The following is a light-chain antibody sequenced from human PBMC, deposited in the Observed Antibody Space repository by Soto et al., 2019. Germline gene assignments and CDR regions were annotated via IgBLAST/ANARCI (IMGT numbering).Light chain of an antibody. CDR3: QQYGSSPPYT. V-gene: IGKV3-20*01. CDR1: QSVSSSY. CDR2: GAS. Sequence: EIVLTQSPGTLSLSPGERATLSCRASQSVSSSYLAWYQQKPCQAPRLLIYGASSRATGIPDRFSGSGSGTDFTLTISRLEPEDFAVYYCQQYGSSPPYTFGQGTELEIK. J-gene: IGKJ2*01.